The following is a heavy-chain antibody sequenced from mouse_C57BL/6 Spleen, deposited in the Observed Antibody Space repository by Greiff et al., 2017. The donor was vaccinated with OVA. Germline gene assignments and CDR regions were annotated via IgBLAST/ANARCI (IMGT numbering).Heavy chain of an antibody. CDR3: AKDLIYYGNYPFAY. V-gene: IGHV5-4*01. CDR2: ISDGGSYT. Sequence: EVMLVESGGGLVKPGGSLKLSCAASGFTFSSYAMSWVRQTPEKRLEWVAIISDGGSYTYYPDNVKGRFTISRDNAKNNMYLQMSQLNSEDTAMYYCAKDLIYYGNYPFAYWGQGTLVTVSA. D-gene: IGHD2-1*01. CDR1: GFTFSSYA. J-gene: IGHJ3*01.